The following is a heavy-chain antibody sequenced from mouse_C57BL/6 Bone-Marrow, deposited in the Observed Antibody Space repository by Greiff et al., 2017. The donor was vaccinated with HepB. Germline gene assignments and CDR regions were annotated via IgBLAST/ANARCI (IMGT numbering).Heavy chain of an antibody. CDR2: IDPETGGT. CDR1: GYTFTDYE. J-gene: IGHJ3*01. V-gene: IGHV1-15*01. D-gene: IGHD1-1*01. CDR3: TRGGFITTVAY. Sequence: QVQLQQSGAELVRPGASVTLSCKASGYTFTDYEMHWVKQTPVHGLEWIGAIDPETGGTAYNQKFKGKAILTADKSSSTAYIELRSLTSEDSAVYYCTRGGFITTVAYWGQGTLVTVSA.